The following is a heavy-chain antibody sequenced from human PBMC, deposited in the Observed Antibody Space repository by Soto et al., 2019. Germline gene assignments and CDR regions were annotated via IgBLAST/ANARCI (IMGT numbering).Heavy chain of an antibody. CDR3: VSWVSAHFDY. CDR2: ISSNGANT. Sequence: GSLRLSCAASGFTFDSPYSHGMSWVRQSPGKWPEWVSTISSNGANTHYAESVKGRFTISKDASRNTVHLHMNSLRAEDTATYFCVSWVSAHFDYWGHGTPVTVS. CDR1: GFTFDSPYSHG. J-gene: IGHJ4*01. D-gene: IGHD2-8*01. V-gene: IGHV3-23*01.